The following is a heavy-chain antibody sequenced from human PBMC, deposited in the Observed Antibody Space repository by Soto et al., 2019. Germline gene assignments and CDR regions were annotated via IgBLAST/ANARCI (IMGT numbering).Heavy chain of an antibody. CDR1: GGSVSDKTYY. D-gene: IGHD4-17*01. CDR3: ARTTAVPNSLRSRYFFDY. V-gene: IGHV4-61*01. Sequence: SETLSLTCSVSGGSVSDKTYYWSWIRQPPGKRLEWIGYVYYSGTTNYNPSLKSRVTISVDLSKNQFSLRLSSVTTADTALYYCARTTAVPNSLRSRYFFDYWGQGTLVTVS. CDR2: VYYSGTT. J-gene: IGHJ4*02.